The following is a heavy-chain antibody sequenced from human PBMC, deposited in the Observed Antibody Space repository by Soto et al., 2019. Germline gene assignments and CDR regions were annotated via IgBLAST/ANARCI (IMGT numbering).Heavy chain of an antibody. CDR3: ASQAQHSSSSDY. Sequence: QVQLQQWGAGLLKPSETLSLTCAVYGGSFSGYYWSWIRQPPGKGLEWIGEINHSGSTNYNPSLKSRVPISVDTSKNQFPLKLSSVTAADTAVYYCASQAQHSSSSDYGGQGTLVTVSS. J-gene: IGHJ4*02. V-gene: IGHV4-34*01. D-gene: IGHD6-6*01. CDR1: GGSFSGYY. CDR2: INHSGST.